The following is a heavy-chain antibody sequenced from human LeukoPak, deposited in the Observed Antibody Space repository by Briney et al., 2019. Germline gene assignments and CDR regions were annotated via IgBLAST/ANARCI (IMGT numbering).Heavy chain of an antibody. CDR1: GGSISSSSYY. CDR3: ASQHYGSGSYYSDY. CDR2: IYYSGST. D-gene: IGHD3-10*01. J-gene: IGHJ4*02. V-gene: IGHV4-39*01. Sequence: SETLSLTCTVSGGSISSSSYYWGWIRQPPGKGLEWIGSIYYSGSTYYNPSLKSRVTISVDTSKNQFSLKLSSVTAADTAVYYRASQHYGSGSYYSDYWGQGTLVTVSS.